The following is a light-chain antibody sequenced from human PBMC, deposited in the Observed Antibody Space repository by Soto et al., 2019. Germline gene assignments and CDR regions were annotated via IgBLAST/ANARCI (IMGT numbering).Light chain of an antibody. Sequence: QSALTQPPSAAGSPGQSVTISCTGTKNDIGVYDFVSWYQHHPGKAPRLMIYEVVQRPSGVPDRFSGSKSGNTASLTVSGLQAADEDDYFCKSYAGSNTYVFGSGTKVTVL. CDR1: KNDIGVYDF. CDR3: KSYAGSNTYV. V-gene: IGLV2-8*01. CDR2: EVV. J-gene: IGLJ1*01.